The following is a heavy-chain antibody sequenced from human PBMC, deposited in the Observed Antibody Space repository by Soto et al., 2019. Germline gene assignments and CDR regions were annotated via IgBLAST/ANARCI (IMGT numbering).Heavy chain of an antibody. CDR3: AKDPEYSRSFAPFDY. V-gene: IGHV3-23*01. CDR2: ISGSGYSA. J-gene: IGHJ4*02. CDR1: GFIFSDYA. D-gene: IGHD6-6*01. Sequence: PGGSLRLSCAASGFIFSDYAMSWVRQSPEKGLEWVSGISGSGYSAQYADSVKGRFTISRDNSNNTLYLQMNSLRVEDTAIYYCAKDPEYSRSFAPFDYGGQGALVTVS.